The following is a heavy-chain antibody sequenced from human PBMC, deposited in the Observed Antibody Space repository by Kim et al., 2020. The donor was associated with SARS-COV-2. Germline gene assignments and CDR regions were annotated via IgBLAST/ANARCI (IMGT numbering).Heavy chain of an antibody. V-gene: IGHV4-59*01. J-gene: IGHJ6*02. CDR2: IYYSGST. Sequence: SETLSLTCTVSGGSISSYYWSWIRQPPGKGLEWIGYIYYSGSTNYNPSLKSRVTISVDTSKNQFSLKLSSVTAADTAVYYCARENVVVPAAISPYKQLGYCMDVWGQGTTVTVSS. D-gene: IGHD2-2*01. CDR3: ARENVVVPAAISPYKQLGYCMDV. CDR1: GGSISSYY.